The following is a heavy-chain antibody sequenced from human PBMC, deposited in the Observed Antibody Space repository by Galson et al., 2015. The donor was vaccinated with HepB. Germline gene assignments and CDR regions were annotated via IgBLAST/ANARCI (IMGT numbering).Heavy chain of an antibody. Sequence: SLRLSCAASGFTFSSYSMNWVRQAPGKGLEWVSSISSSSSYIYYADSVKGRFTISRDNAKNSLYLQMNSLRAEDTAVYYCASGYGGNSGNYYYYGMDVWGQGTTVTVSS. CDR1: GFTFSSYS. J-gene: IGHJ6*02. D-gene: IGHD4-23*01. CDR2: ISSSSSYI. CDR3: ASGYGGNSGNYYYYGMDV. V-gene: IGHV3-21*01.